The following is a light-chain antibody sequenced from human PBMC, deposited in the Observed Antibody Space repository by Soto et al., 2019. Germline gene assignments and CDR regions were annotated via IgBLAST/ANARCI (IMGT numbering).Light chain of an antibody. CDR2: VVS. CDR1: SSDVGGYNY. Sequence: QSALTQPASVSGSPGQSITISCTGTSSDVGGYNYVSWFQQHPGKAPKLMIYVVSNRPSGISNRFSGSKSGNTASLTISGLQAEDGADYYCSSYTTSSSWVFGGGTQLTVL. V-gene: IGLV2-14*01. CDR3: SSYTTSSSWV. J-gene: IGLJ3*02.